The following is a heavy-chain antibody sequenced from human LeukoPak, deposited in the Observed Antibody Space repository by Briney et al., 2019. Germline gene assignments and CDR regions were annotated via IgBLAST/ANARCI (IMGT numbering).Heavy chain of an antibody. CDR3: ASERYYDSSGYYYD. D-gene: IGHD3-22*01. Sequence: PGGSLRLSCAASGFTFSSYGMSWVRQAPGKGLEWVSAISGSGGSTYYADSVKGRFTISRDNSKNTLYLQMNSLRAEDTAVYYCASERYYDSSGYYYDWGQGTLVTVSS. CDR2: ISGSGGST. J-gene: IGHJ4*02. CDR1: GFTFSSYG. V-gene: IGHV3-23*01.